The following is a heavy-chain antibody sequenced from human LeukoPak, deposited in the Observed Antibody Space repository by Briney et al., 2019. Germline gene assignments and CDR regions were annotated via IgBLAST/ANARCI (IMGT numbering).Heavy chain of an antibody. CDR2: FDPEDGET. V-gene: IGHV1-24*01. Sequence: ASVKVSCKVSGYTLTELSMHWVRQAPGKGLEWMGGFDPEDGETIYAQKFQGRVTMTKDTSTDTAYMELSSLRSEDTAVYYCATGVTGGYFDYWGQGTLVTVSS. CDR1: GYTLTELS. CDR3: ATGVTGGYFDY. D-gene: IGHD1-26*01. J-gene: IGHJ4*02.